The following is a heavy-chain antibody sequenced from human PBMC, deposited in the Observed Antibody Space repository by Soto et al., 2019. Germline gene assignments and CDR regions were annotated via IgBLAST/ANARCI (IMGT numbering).Heavy chain of an antibody. Sequence: SETLSLTCTVSGGSISSSSYYWGWIRQPPGKGLEWIGSIYYSGSTYYNPSLKSRVTISVDTSKNQFSLKLSSVTAADTAVYYCARQGAPGYCSSTSCYDHYYYHYYMAVWGKGTTVTVSS. CDR2: IYYSGST. J-gene: IGHJ6*03. V-gene: IGHV4-39*01. CDR3: ARQGAPGYCSSTSCYDHYYYHYYMAV. CDR1: GGSISSSSYY. D-gene: IGHD2-2*03.